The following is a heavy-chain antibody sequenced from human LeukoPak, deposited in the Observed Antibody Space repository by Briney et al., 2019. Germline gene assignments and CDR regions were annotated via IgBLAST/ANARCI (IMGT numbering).Heavy chain of an antibody. J-gene: IGHJ4*02. CDR3: ASFSGSYFFDY. CDR2: VFYSGST. D-gene: IGHD1-26*01. Sequence: SEPLSLTCTIPGASISDYFWNWIRQPPGKGLEWIGYVFYSGSTTYNPSLNSRVAISIDTSRSQFSLRLSSVTAADTAVYYCASFSGSYFFDYWGPGTLVTVSS. V-gene: IGHV4-59*01. CDR1: GASISDYF.